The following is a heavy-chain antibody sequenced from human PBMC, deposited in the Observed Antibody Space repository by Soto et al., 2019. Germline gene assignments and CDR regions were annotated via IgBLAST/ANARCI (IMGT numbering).Heavy chain of an antibody. J-gene: IGHJ2*01. D-gene: IGHD6-19*01. CDR3: AKEYSSVWSHWYFDL. CDR2: VSHDGTAK. Sequence: QVQLVESGGGVVQPGRSLRLSCAGSGFDFNNYGIQWVRQAPGKGLEWVAVVSHDGTAKIYADPVKGRFTISRDGSENMVYLQMDSLRVEDTAVYYCAKEYSSVWSHWYFDLWGRGTLVPVSS. V-gene: IGHV3-30*18. CDR1: GFDFNNYG.